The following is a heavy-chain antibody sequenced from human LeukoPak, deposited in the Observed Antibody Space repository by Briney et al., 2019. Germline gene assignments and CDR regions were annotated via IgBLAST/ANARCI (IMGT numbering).Heavy chain of an antibody. CDR2: ISGDGCST. CDR3: AKDMGEWGVDY. CDR1: GFTFNDYA. J-gene: IGHJ4*02. D-gene: IGHD1-26*01. V-gene: IGHV3-43*02. Sequence: GGSLRLSCTASGFTFNDYAMHWVRQAPGKGLEWVSLISGDGCSTYYADSVKGRFTISRDNSKNSLYLQMNSLRTEDTALYYCAKDMGEWGVDYWGQGTLVTVSS.